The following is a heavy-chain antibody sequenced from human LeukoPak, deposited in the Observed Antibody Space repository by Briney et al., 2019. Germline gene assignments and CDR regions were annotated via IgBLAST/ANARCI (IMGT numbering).Heavy chain of an antibody. CDR2: INSDGSST. CDR3: AELGITMIGGV. D-gene: IGHD3-10*02. Sequence: GGSLRLSCAASGFTFSSYAMSWVRQAPGKGLVWVSRINSDGSSTIYADSVKGRFTISRDNAKNTLYLQMNSLRAEDTAVYYCAELGITMIGGVWGKGTTVTISS. V-gene: IGHV3-74*01. J-gene: IGHJ6*04. CDR1: GFTFSSYA.